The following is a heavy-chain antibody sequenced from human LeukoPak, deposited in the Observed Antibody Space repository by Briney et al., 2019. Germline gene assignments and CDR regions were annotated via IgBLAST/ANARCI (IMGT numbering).Heavy chain of an antibody. J-gene: IGHJ4*02. CDR2: ISGSGFT. V-gene: IGHV3-23*01. D-gene: IGHD6-6*01. CDR1: GFTFSSYA. CDR3: ARGLYSSSP. Sequence: GGSLRLSCAASGFTFSSYAMSWVRQAPGKGPEWVSAISGSGFTYYADSVKGRFTISRDNSKNTLYLQMNSLRAEDTAVYYCARGLYSSSPWGQGTLVTVSS.